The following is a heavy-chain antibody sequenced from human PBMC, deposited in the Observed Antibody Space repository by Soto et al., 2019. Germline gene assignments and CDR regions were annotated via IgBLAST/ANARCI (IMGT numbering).Heavy chain of an antibody. J-gene: IGHJ4*02. CDR1: GFTFGNYD. CDR2: ISERGATT. Sequence: PGGSLRLSCAVSGFTFGNYDMHWVRQAPGKGLEWVAGISERGATTYYADSVKGRFTISRDTSKNTLFLQMNSLRAEDTAIYYCARLQWFGEYGLWGQGTLVTVSS. D-gene: IGHD3-10*01. CDR3: ARLQWFGEYGL. V-gene: IGHV3-23*01.